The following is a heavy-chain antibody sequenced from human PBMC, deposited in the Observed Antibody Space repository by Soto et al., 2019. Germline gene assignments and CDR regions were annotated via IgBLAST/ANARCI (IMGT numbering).Heavy chain of an antibody. CDR2: IDEYGSTI. CDR1: GFTFSSYW. Sequence: GGSLRLSCAASGFTFSSYWMHWVRQVPGKGLLWVSRIDEYGSTINYADSVKGRFTISRDNARNTLYLEMNSLRAEDTALYYCTRDIGGKGAYWGPGTLVTVSS. V-gene: IGHV3-74*01. CDR3: TRDIGGKGAY. D-gene: IGHD3-10*01. J-gene: IGHJ4*02.